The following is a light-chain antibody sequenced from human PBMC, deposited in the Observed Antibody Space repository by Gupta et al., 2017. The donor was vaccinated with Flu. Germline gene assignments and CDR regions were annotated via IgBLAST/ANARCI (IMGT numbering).Light chain of an antibody. CDR2: WAS. CDR3: HQYYSTLRT. V-gene: IGKV4-1*01. Sequence: DIVMTQSPDSLAVSLGERATINCKSSQSVLYSSKSKNYLAWYQQKSGQPPKLLIYWASTRESGVPDRFSGSGSGTDFTLTISSLQAEDVAVYYCHQYYSTLRTFGQGTKVEIK. CDR1: QSVLYSSKSKNY. J-gene: IGKJ1*01.